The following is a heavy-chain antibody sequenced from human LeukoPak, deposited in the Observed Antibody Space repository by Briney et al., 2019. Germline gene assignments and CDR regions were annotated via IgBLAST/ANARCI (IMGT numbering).Heavy chain of an antibody. V-gene: IGHV3-30*03. J-gene: IGHJ4*02. CDR3: ADGDY. CDR2: ISYDGSNK. CDR1: GFTFSNNG. Sequence: PGRSLRLSCAASGFTFSNNGMHWVRQAPGKGLEGVALISYDGSNKWYADSVKGRFTISRDNSKNTLYLQMNSLRPEDTAVYYCADGDYWGQGTLVTVSS.